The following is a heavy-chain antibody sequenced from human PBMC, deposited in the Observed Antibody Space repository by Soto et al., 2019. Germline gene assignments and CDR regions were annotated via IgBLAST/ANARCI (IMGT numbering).Heavy chain of an antibody. Sequence: TLSLTCTVSGGSISSSSYYWGWIRQPPGKGLEWIGSIYYSGSTYYNPSLKSRVTISVDTSKNQFSLKLSSVTAADTAVYYCASRAVTTSFEYYYYGMDVWGQGTTVTVSS. CDR3: ASRAVTTSFEYYYYGMDV. CDR2: IYYSGST. D-gene: IGHD4-4*01. CDR1: GGSISSSSYY. V-gene: IGHV4-39*01. J-gene: IGHJ6*02.